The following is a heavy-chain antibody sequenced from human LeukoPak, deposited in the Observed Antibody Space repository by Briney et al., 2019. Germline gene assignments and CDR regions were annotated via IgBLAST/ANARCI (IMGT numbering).Heavy chain of an antibody. CDR3: AREKENYSSTPSDY. D-gene: IGHD6-13*01. J-gene: IGHJ4*02. Sequence: ASVKVSCKASGYTFTSYGISWVRQAPGQGLEWMGWISAYNGNTNYAQKLQGRVTMTTDTSTSTAYTELRSMRSDDTAVYYCAREKENYSSTPSDYWGQGTLVTVSS. CDR1: GYTFTSYG. CDR2: ISAYNGNT. V-gene: IGHV1-18*01.